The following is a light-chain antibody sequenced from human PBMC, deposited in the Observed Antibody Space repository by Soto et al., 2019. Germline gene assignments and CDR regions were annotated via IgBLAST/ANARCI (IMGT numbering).Light chain of an antibody. V-gene: IGLV2-8*01. CDR2: EVS. CDR1: RRDVGGYNY. J-gene: IGLJ1*01. Sequence: VLNQPPSPARAPGQSVTISCPGTRRDVGGYNYVSWYQLHPGKAPKLMIYEVSKRPSGVPDRFSGFKSGNTASLTVSGLQAEDEADYYCSSYAGSNNYYVFGTGTKVHRP. CDR3: SSYAGSNNYYV.